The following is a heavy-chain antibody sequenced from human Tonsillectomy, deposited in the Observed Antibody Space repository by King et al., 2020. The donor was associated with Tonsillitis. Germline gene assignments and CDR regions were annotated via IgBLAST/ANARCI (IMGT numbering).Heavy chain of an antibody. Sequence: VQLVESGGGLVRPGGSQRLSCAASGFKFSDYHMSWIRQAPGKGLEWVSSICNSGNYTKYADSVKGRFTISRDNAKKSLYLQMNRLGVEDTGVYYCARGGYLELWGQGTLGTGSP. D-gene: IGHD5-18*01. V-gene: IGHV3-11*05. J-gene: IGHJ4*02. CDR1: GFKFSDYH. CDR2: ICNSGNYT. CDR3: ARGGYLEL.